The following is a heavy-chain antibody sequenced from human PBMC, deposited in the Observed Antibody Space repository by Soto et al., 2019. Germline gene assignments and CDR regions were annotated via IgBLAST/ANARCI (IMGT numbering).Heavy chain of an antibody. J-gene: IGHJ4*02. D-gene: IGHD3-10*01. CDR3: AKASSMVQGVKWELDY. CDR2: ISWNSGSI. V-gene: IGHV3-9*01. Sequence: EVQLVESGGGLVQPGRSLRLSCAASGFTFDDYAMHWVRQAPGKGLEWVSGISWNSGSIGYADSVKGRFTISRDNAKNSLFLQMSNMRAGDTALYYYAKASSMVQGVKWELDYWGQETLVTVSS. CDR1: GFTFDDYA.